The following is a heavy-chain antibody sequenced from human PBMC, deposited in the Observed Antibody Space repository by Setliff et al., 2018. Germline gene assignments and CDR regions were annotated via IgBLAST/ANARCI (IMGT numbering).Heavy chain of an antibody. D-gene: IGHD2-15*01. J-gene: IGHJ6*03. CDR3: ARGEHIVSGDFYHYIDV. Sequence: ASVKVSCKASGYTFTGYYMHWVRQAPGQGLEWMGIIDPSGDYTNYAQKFQGRATMTRDTSTTTVYMELRRLKSDDTAVDYCARGEHIVSGDFYHYIDVWGKGTTVTVSS. CDR2: IDPSGDYT. V-gene: IGHV1-46*01. CDR1: GYTFTGYY.